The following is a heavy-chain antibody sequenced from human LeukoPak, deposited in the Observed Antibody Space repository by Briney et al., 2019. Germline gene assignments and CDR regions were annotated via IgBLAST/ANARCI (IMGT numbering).Heavy chain of an antibody. Sequence: PSETLSLTCAVYGGSFSGYYWSWIRQPPGKGLEWIGEINHSGSTNYNPSLKSLVTISVDTSKNQFSLKLSSVTAADTAVYYCARRRSSSGWYGDWYFDLWGRGTLVTVSS. D-gene: IGHD6-19*01. CDR1: GGSFSGYY. CDR2: INHSGST. CDR3: ARRRSSSGWYGDWYFDL. V-gene: IGHV4-34*01. J-gene: IGHJ2*01.